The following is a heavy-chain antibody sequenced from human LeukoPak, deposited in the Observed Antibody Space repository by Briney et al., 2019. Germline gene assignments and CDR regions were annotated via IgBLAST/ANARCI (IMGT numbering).Heavy chain of an antibody. CDR1: GFTFGNYA. Sequence: PGGSLRLSCGASGFTFGNYAMGWVRQAPGKGLEWVSVISGSGGGTYYTDSVKGRITISRDNSKSTVSLQMNSLRVEDTAVYYCVRCQDARHLFNWFDPWGQGTLVTVSS. CDR3: VRCQDARHLFNWFDP. V-gene: IGHV3-23*01. J-gene: IGHJ5*02. D-gene: IGHD2-15*01. CDR2: ISGSGGGT.